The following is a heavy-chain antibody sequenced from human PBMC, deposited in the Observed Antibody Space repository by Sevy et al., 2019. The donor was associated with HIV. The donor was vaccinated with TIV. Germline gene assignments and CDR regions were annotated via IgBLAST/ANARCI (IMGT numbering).Heavy chain of an antibody. V-gene: IGHV6-1*01. CDR3: ARKDDSVGSFDI. D-gene: IGHD3-16*01. CDR2: TYYRSKWYN. CDR1: GDSVSSNSAV. J-gene: IGHJ3*02. Sequence: SQTLSLTCAISGDSVSSNSAVWNWIRQSPSGGLEWLGRTYYRSKWYNDYTVSVKSRITINPDTSKNQFSLQLNSVTPEDTAMYYCARKDDSVGSFDIWGQGTMVTVSS.